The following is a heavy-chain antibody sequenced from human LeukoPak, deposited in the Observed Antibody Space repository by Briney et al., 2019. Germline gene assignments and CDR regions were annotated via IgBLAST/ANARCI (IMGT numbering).Heavy chain of an antibody. V-gene: IGHV4-34*01. CDR3: ARGANYVWGSYRYPV. Sequence: SETLSLTCAVYGGSFSGYYWSWIRQPPGKGLEWIGEINHSGSTNYNPSLKSRVTISVDTSKNQFSLKLSSVTAADTAVYYCARGANYVWGSYRYPVWGQGTLVTVSS. J-gene: IGHJ4*02. CDR1: GGSFSGYY. CDR2: INHSGST. D-gene: IGHD3-16*02.